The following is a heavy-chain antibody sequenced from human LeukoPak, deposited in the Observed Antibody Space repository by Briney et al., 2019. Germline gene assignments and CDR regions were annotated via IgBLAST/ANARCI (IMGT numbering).Heavy chain of an antibody. CDR2: IYTSGST. J-gene: IGHJ4*02. CDR3: ARAYYYDSSGYYPN. V-gene: IGHV4-61*02. D-gene: IGHD3-22*01. Sequence: SQTLSLTCTVSGGSISSGSYYWSWIRQPAGKGLEWIGRIYTSGSTNYNPSLKSRVTISVDTSKKQFSLKLSSVTAADTAVYYCARAYYYDSSGYYPNWGQGTLVTVSS. CDR1: GGSISSGSYY.